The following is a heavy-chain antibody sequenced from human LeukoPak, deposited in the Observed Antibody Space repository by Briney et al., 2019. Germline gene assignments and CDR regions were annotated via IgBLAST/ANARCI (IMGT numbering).Heavy chain of an antibody. Sequence: SVKVSCKASGGTFSSYAISWVRQAPGQGLEWMGRIIPILGIANYAQKFQGRVTITADKSSSTAYMALSSLRSEDTAVYYCARGRPHYYYSSGYFLNWFDPWGQGTLVTVSS. D-gene: IGHD3-22*01. J-gene: IGHJ5*02. V-gene: IGHV1-69*04. CDR2: IIPILGIA. CDR3: ARGRPHYYYSSGYFLNWFDP. CDR1: GGTFSSYA.